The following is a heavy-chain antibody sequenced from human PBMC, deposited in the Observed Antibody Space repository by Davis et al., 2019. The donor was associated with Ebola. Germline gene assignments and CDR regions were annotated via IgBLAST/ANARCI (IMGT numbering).Heavy chain of an antibody. CDR1: GGSISSGDYY. J-gene: IGHJ4*02. V-gene: IGHV4-30-4*01. D-gene: IGHD3-10*01. Sequence: LRLSCAVSGGSISSGDYYWSWIRQPPGKGLEWIGYIYYSGSTYYNPSLKSRVTISVDTSKNQFSLKLSSVTAADTAVYYCAREAGGYYFDYWGQGTLVTVSS. CDR2: IYYSGST. CDR3: AREAGGYYFDY.